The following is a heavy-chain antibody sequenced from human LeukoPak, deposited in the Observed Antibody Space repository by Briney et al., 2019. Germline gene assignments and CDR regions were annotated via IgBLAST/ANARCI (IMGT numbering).Heavy chain of an antibody. CDR3: ARSPEGSGTDY. CDR1: GESFSGYY. Sequence: SETLSLTCAVYGESFSGYYWSWLRQPPGKGLEWIGEINHSGSTNYNPSLKSRVTISVDTSKNQFSLKLSSVTAADTAVYYCARSPEGSGTDYWGQGTLVTVSS. CDR2: INHSGST. V-gene: IGHV4-34*01. J-gene: IGHJ4*02. D-gene: IGHD3-10*01.